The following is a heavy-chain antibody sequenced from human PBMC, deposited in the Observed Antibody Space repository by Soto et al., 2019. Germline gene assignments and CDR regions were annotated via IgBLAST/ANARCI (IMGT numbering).Heavy chain of an antibody. Sequence: GGSLRLSCAASGFTFSDYFLTWIRQAPGKGLEWVSYISSSGSDIYYADSVKGRFTISRDNAQNSLYLQMNSLRAEDTAVYYCARDLFYGMDVWGQGTTVTVSS. J-gene: IGHJ6*02. CDR2: ISSSGSDI. CDR3: ARDLFYGMDV. CDR1: GFTFSDYF. V-gene: IGHV3-11*01.